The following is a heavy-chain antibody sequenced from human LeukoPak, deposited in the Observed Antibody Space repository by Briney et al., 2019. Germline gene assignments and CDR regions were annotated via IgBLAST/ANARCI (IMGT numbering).Heavy chain of an antibody. Sequence: ASVKVSCKASGYTFTGYYMHWVRQAPGQGLEWMGWINPNSGDTSYAQKFQGRVTMTRDTSISTAYMELSRLRSDDTAVYYCARIVAGTWGPLDYWGQGTLVTVSS. J-gene: IGHJ4*02. CDR3: ARIVAGTWGPLDY. V-gene: IGHV1-2*02. D-gene: IGHD6-19*01. CDR1: GYTFTGYY. CDR2: INPNSGDT.